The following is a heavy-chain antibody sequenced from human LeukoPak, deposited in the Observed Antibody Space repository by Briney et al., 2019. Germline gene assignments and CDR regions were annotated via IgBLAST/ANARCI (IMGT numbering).Heavy chain of an antibody. CDR3: ARGGGSCYDSVFDY. CDR1: GFTVSSNY. D-gene: IGHD5-12*01. V-gene: IGHV3-66*01. J-gene: IGHJ4*02. CDR2: IYSGGST. Sequence: GGSLRLSCAASGFTVSSNYMSWVRQAPGKGLGWVSVIYSGGSTYYADSVKGRFTISRDNSKNTLYLQMNSLRAEDTAVYYCARGGGSCYDSVFDYWGQGTLVTVSA.